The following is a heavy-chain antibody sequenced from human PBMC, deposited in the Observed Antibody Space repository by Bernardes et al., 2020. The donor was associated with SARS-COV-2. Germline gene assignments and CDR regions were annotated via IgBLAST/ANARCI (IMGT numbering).Heavy chain of an antibody. D-gene: IGHD6-19*01. CDR2: ISATGGTT. CDR1: GFIFSDYA. Sequence: GGSLRLSCAASGFIFSDYAMTWVRQAPGKGLEWVSGISATGGTTYHADSVKGRFSISRDNSKNTLFLQMSSLRAEDTAVYRCVKDLLAVAGTFWGQGILVTVSS. CDR3: VKDLLAVAGTF. V-gene: IGHV3-23*01. J-gene: IGHJ4*01.